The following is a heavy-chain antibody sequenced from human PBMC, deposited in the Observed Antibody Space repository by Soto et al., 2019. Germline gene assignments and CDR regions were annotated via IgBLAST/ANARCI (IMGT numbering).Heavy chain of an antibody. CDR2: ISSSSSTI. J-gene: IGHJ6*02. CDR3: ASQGGSGSYYNYYGMDV. D-gene: IGHD3-10*01. Sequence: LSLTCAASGFTFSSYSMNWVRQAPGKGLEWVSYISSSSSTIYYADSVKGRFTISRDNAKNSLYLQMNSLRAEDTAVYYCASQGGSGSYYNYYGMDVWGQGTTVTVSS. CDR1: GFTFSSYS. V-gene: IGHV3-48*04.